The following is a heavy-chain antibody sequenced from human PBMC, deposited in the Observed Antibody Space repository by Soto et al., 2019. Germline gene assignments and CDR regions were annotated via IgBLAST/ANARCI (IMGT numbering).Heavy chain of an antibody. Sequence: SETLSLTCAVSGGSIGSGGYSWSWIRQPPGKGLEWIGYIFDSESTYYNPSLRSRVTISADTSKNQFSLKLSSVTAADTAVYYCTRGPNGPDYWGQGTLVTVSS. CDR1: GGSIGSGGYS. CDR3: TRGPNGPDY. CDR2: IFDSEST. V-gene: IGHV4-30-2*05. J-gene: IGHJ4*02.